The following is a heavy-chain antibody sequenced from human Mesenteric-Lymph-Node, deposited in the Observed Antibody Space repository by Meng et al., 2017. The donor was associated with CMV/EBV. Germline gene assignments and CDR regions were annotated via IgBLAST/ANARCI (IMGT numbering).Heavy chain of an antibody. Sequence: KVSCKASGYTFTTYWIGWVRQMPGKGLEYMGIIYPGDSDTKYSPSFQGQVTISADKSISTAYLQWSSLKASDTAMYYCARRGSTTFDYWGQGTLVTVSS. D-gene: IGHD1-26*01. CDR1: GYTFTTYW. J-gene: IGHJ4*02. CDR3: ARRGSTTFDY. V-gene: IGHV5-51*01. CDR2: IYPGDSDT.